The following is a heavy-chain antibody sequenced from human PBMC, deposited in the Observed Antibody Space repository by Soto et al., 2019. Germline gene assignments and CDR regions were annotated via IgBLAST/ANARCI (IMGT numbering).Heavy chain of an antibody. V-gene: IGHV1-69*12. CDR3: ARVPVTGATEYYFDY. Sequence: QVQLVQSGAEVKKPGSSVKVSCKASGGTFSSYAISWVRQAPGQGLEWMGGIIPIFGTANYAQKFQGRVTITADESTSTACVGLSRLSSEDTAVYYCARVPVTGATEYYFDYWGQGTLVTVSS. J-gene: IGHJ4*02. CDR1: GGTFSSYA. D-gene: IGHD1-7*01. CDR2: IIPIFGTA.